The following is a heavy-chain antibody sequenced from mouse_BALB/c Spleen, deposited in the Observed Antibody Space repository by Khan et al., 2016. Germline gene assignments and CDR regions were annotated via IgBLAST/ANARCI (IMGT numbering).Heavy chain of an antibody. V-gene: IGHV5-6-4*01. D-gene: IGHD3-1*01. CDR1: GFTFSSYT. J-gene: IGHJ3*01. CDR3: TRDSSGGFAY. CDR2: ISSGGSYT. Sequence: EVELVESGGGLVKPGGSLKLSCAASGFTFSSYTMSWVRQTPEKRLEWVATISSGGSYTYYPDSVKGRFTISRDNAKNTLYLQMSSLKSEDTAMYYCTRDSSGGFAYWGQGTRVTVSA.